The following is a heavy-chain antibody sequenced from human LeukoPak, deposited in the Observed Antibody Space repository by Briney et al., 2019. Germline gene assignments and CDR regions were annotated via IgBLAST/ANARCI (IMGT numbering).Heavy chain of an antibody. J-gene: IGHJ3*02. CDR3: ARDTDYYDSSGLHDAFDI. Sequence: GGSLRLSCAASGFTVSSNYMSWVSQAPGKGLEWVSVIYSGGSTYYADSVKGRFTISRDNSKNTLYLQMNSLRAEDTAVYYCARDTDYYDSSGLHDAFDIWGQGTMVTVSS. D-gene: IGHD3-22*01. CDR1: GFTVSSNY. CDR2: IYSGGST. V-gene: IGHV3-66*01.